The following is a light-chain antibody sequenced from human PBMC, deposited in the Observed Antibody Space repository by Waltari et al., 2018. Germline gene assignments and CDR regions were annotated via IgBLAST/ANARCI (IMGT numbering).Light chain of an antibody. CDR3: QQYYSTPWT. Sequence: DIVMTQSPDSLAVSLGGRATITFKSSQSVLYNSNNKNFLAWYQQKPGQPPKLLIYWASTRESGVPDRFSGSGSGTDFTLTISSLQSEDVAVYYCQQYYSTPWTFGQGTKVEIK. V-gene: IGKV4-1*01. J-gene: IGKJ1*01. CDR2: WAS. CDR1: QSVLYNSNNKNF.